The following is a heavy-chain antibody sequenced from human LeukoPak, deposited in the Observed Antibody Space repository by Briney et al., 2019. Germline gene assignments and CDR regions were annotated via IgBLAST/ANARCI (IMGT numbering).Heavy chain of an antibody. CDR2: IYHSGST. V-gene: IGHV4-4*02. J-gene: IGHJ5*02. Sequence: PSETLSLTCAVSGGSISSTNWWTWVRQPPGKGLEWIGEIYHSGSTNYNPSLKSRVTISVDTSKNQFSLKLSSVTAADTAVYYCAREAFEYSGSYYDWFDPWGQGTLVTVSS. CDR1: GGSISSTNW. CDR3: AREAFEYSGSYYDWFDP. D-gene: IGHD1-26*01.